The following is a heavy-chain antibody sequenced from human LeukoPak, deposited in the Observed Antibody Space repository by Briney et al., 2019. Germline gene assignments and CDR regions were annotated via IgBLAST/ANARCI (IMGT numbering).Heavy chain of an antibody. J-gene: IGHJ4*02. V-gene: IGHV3-20*04. D-gene: IGHD1-26*01. Sequence: GGSLRLSCAASGFTFDDYGMSWVRQAPGKGLEWVSGINWNGGSTGYADSVKGRFTISRDNAKNSLYLQMNSLRAEDTALYYCARGRGRYSGGYQLFDYWGQGTLVAVSS. CDR3: ARGRGRYSGGYQLFDY. CDR2: INWNGGST. CDR1: GFTFDDYG.